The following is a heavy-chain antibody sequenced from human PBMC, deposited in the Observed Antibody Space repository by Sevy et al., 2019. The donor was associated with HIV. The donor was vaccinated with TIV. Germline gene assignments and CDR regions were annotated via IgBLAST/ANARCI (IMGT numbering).Heavy chain of an antibody. D-gene: IGHD4-17*01. CDR3: ARDGDYGDYVSYFDY. Sequence: GGSLRLSCAASGFTFSSYGMHWVRQAPGKGLEWVAVIWYDGSNKYYADSVKGRFTISRDNSKNTLYLQMNSLRAEDTAVYYGARDGDYGDYVSYFDYWGQGTLVTVSS. V-gene: IGHV3-33*01. J-gene: IGHJ4*02. CDR2: IWYDGSNK. CDR1: GFTFSSYG.